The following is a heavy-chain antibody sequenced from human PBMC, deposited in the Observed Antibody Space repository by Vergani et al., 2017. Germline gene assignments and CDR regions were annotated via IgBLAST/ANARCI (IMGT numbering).Heavy chain of an antibody. CDR3: EXARFPDDYGGYVDGFLDY. J-gene: IGHJ4*02. Sequence: QVQLVQSGAEVKKPGSSVKVSCKASGGTFSSYAISWVRQAPGQGLEWMGGIIPIFGTANYAQKFQGRVTITADESTSTGYIELSSLRSEDTAVYYCEXARFPDDYGGYVDGFLDYWGQGTLVTVSS. CDR2: IIPIFGTA. D-gene: IGHD4-17*01. CDR1: GGTFSSYA. V-gene: IGHV1-69*01.